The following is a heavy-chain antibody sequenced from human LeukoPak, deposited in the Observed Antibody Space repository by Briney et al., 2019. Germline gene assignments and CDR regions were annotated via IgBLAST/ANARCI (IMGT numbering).Heavy chain of an antibody. CDR1: GGSISSSSYY. D-gene: IGHD2-2*01. CDR3: SRHHYQPHQTYYFDY. V-gene: IGHV4-39*01. J-gene: IGHJ4*02. CDR2: IYYSGST. Sequence: SETLSLTCTVSGGSISSSSYYWGWIRQPPGKGLEWIGSIYYSGSTYYNPSLKSRVTISVDTSKNKFSLNLSSVTAADTAVYFFSRHHYQPHQTYYFDYWCQRALVTVSS.